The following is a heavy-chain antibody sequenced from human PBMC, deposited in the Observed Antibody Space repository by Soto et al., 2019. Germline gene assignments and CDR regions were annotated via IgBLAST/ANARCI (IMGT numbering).Heavy chain of an antibody. CDR3: ARRGWYRNYYWFDP. CDR1: GGSFSGYY. J-gene: IGHJ5*02. Sequence: QVQLQQWGAGLLKPSETLSLTCAVYGGSFSGYYWSWIRQPPGKGLEWIGEINHSGSTNYNPSLTRRFTTPLDTSKNQFALRLSSVTAADTAGDYCARRGWYRNYYWFDPWGQGTLVTVSS. CDR2: INHSGST. D-gene: IGHD4-4*01. V-gene: IGHV4-34*01.